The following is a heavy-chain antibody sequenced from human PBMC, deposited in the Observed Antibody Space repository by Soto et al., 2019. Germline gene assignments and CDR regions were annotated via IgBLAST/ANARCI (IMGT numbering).Heavy chain of an antibody. J-gene: IGHJ4*02. V-gene: IGHV3-23*01. CDR1: GFTFSSYA. Sequence: GGSLRLSCAASGFTFSSYAMSWVRQAPGKGLEWVSAISGSGGSTYYADSVKGRFTISGDNSKNTLYLQMNSLRAEDTAVYYCAKNYDFWSGYSIPVTYYFDYWGQGTLVTVSS. CDR2: ISGSGGST. CDR3: AKNYDFWSGYSIPVTYYFDY. D-gene: IGHD3-3*01.